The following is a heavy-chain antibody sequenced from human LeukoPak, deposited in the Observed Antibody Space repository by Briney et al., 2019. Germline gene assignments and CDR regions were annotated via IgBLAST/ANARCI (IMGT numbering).Heavy chain of an antibody. CDR3: ARGDTAMAIDY. Sequence: PSETLSLTCVVYGGSFSGKYWSWIRQPPGKGLEWIGEINHSGSTNYNPSLKSRVTISVDTSKNQFSLKLSSVTAADTAVYYCARGDTAMAIDYWGQGTLVTVSS. V-gene: IGHV4-34*01. CDR2: INHSGST. J-gene: IGHJ4*02. CDR1: GGSFSGKY. D-gene: IGHD5-18*01.